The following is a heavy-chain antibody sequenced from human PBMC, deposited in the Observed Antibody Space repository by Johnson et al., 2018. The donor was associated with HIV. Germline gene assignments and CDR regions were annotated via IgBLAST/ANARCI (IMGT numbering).Heavy chain of an antibody. J-gene: IGHJ3*02. CDR3: AVGIQVWFASEGDVFDI. Sequence: VQLVESGGGVVHPGKSLRLSCVGSGFTFSSYGMHWVRQAPGEGLDWVAFISRDGGTEYYADSVKGRFAISRDNAKSTLYLLMNYLTHEDPSMYYCAVGIQVWFASEGDVFDIWGQGAMVSVSS. CDR1: GFTFSSYG. V-gene: IGHV3-30*19. CDR2: ISRDGGTE. D-gene: IGHD5-18*01.